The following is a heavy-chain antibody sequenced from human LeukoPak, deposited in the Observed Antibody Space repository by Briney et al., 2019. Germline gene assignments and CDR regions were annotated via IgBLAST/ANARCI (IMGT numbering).Heavy chain of an antibody. J-gene: IGHJ4*02. CDR3: ATDQSGYSAFGPFDY. CDR2: ISSSSSYI. Sequence: GGSLRLSCAASGFTFSSYSMNWVRQAPGKGLEWVSSISSSSSYIYYADSVKGRFTISRDNTKNSLYLQMNSLRADDTAVYYCATDQSGYSAFGPFDYWGQGTLVTVSS. V-gene: IGHV3-21*01. D-gene: IGHD5-12*01. CDR1: GFTFSSYS.